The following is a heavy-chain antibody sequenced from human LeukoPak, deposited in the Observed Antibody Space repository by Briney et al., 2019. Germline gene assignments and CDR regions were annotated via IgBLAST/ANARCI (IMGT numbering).Heavy chain of an antibody. D-gene: IGHD6-19*01. Sequence: SQTLSLTCAISGDSFSTNSAAWYWIRQSPSRGLEWLGRTYYGSKWYNDYAISVKSRISVTPDTSKNQFSLQLNSVTPENTAVYYCARGVAGYFDIWGQGTKVTVSS. CDR2: TYYGSKWYN. J-gene: IGHJ3*02. CDR1: GDSFSTNSAA. V-gene: IGHV6-1*01. CDR3: ARGVAGYFDI.